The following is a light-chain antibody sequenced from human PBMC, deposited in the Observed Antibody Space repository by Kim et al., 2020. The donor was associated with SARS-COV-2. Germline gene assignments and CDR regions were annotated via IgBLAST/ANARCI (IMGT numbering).Light chain of an antibody. CDR3: CAYAAAYKVL. Sequence: QSALGQPRSVSGSPGQSVTISCTGSSSDIGTYDHVAWYQQHPGKLPKIVLYDVIKRPSGVPDRFSGSKSGNTASLTVSGLQSEDEADYYCCAYAAAYKVLFCGGTQLTVL. V-gene: IGLV2-11*01. J-gene: IGLJ2*01. CDR1: SSDIGTYDH. CDR2: DVI.